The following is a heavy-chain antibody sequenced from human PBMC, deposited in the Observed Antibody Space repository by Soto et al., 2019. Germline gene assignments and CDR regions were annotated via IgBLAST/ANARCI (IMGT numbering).Heavy chain of an antibody. D-gene: IGHD3-10*01. Sequence: GRSLRLSCAASRYTFKSHGLSWVRQAPGKGLEWVSTIDSSGVNTHYADSVKGRFTISRDNSRNTLHLQMHDLRADDTASYYCVSWVPAHLDYWVHVTVVTVS. CDR2: IDSSGVNT. V-gene: IGHV3-23*01. CDR1: RYTFKSHG. CDR3: VSWVPAHLDY. J-gene: IGHJ4*01.